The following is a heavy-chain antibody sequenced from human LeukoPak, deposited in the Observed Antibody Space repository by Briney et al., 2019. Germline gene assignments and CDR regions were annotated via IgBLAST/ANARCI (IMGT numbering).Heavy chain of an antibody. CDR1: GFTFSRYW. V-gene: IGHV3-7*01. CDR2: IKEDGSVK. CDR3: ANIGEFDY. D-gene: IGHD3-10*01. Sequence: PGGSLRLSCAASGFTFSRYWLTWVRQAPGKGLEWVANIKEDGSVKYYVDSVKGRFTISRDSAKNSLYLQINSLNAEDTAVYYCANIGEFDYWGQGTLVTVSS. J-gene: IGHJ4*02.